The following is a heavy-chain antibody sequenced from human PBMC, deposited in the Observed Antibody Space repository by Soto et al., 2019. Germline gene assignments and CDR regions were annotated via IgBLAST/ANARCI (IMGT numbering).Heavy chain of an antibody. CDR1: GYTFTSYG. CDR2: INANNGNT. J-gene: IGHJ4*02. D-gene: IGHD2-8*01. CDR3: ARGDCTNGVCYLLSVDY. Sequence: ASVKVSCKASGYTFTSYGISWVRQAPGQGLEWMGWINANNGNTNYAQKFQGRVTMTTNTSISTAYMELSSLRSEDTAVYYCARGDCTNGVCYLLSVDYWGQGTLVTVSS. V-gene: IGHV1-18*01.